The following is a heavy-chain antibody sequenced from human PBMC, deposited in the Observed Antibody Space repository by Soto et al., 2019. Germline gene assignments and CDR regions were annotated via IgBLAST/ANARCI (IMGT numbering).Heavy chain of an antibody. D-gene: IGHD4-17*01. Sequence: EVQLVESGGGLVQPGGSLRLSCAASGFTFSSYDMHWVRQATGKGLEWVSAIGTAGDTYYPGSVKGRFTISRENAKNSLYLQMNSLRAGDTAVYYCARGRNTTVTTSAFDYWGQGTLVTVSS. J-gene: IGHJ4*02. CDR1: GFTFSSYD. V-gene: IGHV3-13*04. CDR2: IGTAGDT. CDR3: ARGRNTTVTTSAFDY.